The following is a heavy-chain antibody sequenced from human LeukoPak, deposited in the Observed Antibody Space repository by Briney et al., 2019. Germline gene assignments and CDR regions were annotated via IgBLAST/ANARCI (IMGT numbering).Heavy chain of an antibody. J-gene: IGHJ5*02. D-gene: IGHD4-17*01. CDR1: GGTFSSYT. Sequence: SVKVSCKASGGTFSSYTISWVRQAPEQGLEWMGRIIPILGIANYAQKFQGRVTITADKSTSTAYMELSSLRSEDTAVYYCARVTTVPDNWFDPWGQGTLVTVSS. V-gene: IGHV1-69*02. CDR2: IIPILGIA. CDR3: ARVTTVPDNWFDP.